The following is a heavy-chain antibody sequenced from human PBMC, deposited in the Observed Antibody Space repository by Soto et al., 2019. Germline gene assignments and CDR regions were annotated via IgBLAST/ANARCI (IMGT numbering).Heavy chain of an antibody. Sequence: PGGSLRLSCAASGFTFSSYAMHWVRQAPGKGLEWVAVISYDGSNKYYADSVKGRFTISRDNSKNTLYLQMNSLRAEDTAVYYCARDRFLEWLFPDHGMDVWGQGTTVTVSS. CDR1: GFTFSSYA. J-gene: IGHJ6*02. CDR2: ISYDGSNK. V-gene: IGHV3-30-3*01. D-gene: IGHD3-3*01. CDR3: ARDRFLEWLFPDHGMDV.